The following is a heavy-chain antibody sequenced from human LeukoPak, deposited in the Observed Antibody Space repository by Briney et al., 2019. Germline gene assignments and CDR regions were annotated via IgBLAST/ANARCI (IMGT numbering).Heavy chain of an antibody. CDR1: GFTFSDAW. CDR2: IKSKIAVGTT. V-gene: IGHV3-15*01. Sequence: GGSLRLSCATPGFTFSDAWMSGVRQAPGKGLEWVGRIKSKIAVGTTDYTAPVKGRLTLSREVSKNTRYLQMNSLTTEDTAMYYCTSVYYWGQGAVVIVSS. J-gene: IGHJ4*02. CDR3: TSVYY.